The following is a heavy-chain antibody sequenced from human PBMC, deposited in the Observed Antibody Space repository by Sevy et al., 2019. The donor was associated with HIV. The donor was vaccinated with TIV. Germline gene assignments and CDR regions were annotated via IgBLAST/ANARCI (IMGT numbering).Heavy chain of an antibody. V-gene: IGHV4-59*01. CDR3: ARGVAHPALFDY. CDR2: IYYSGST. Sequence: SETLSLTCTVSGGSISSYYWSWIRQPPGKGLEWIGYIYYSGSTNYNPSLKSRVTISVDTSKNQFSLKLSSVTAADTAVYYCARGVAHPALFDYWGQGTLVTVSS. CDR1: GGSISSYY. D-gene: IGHD3-3*01. J-gene: IGHJ4*02.